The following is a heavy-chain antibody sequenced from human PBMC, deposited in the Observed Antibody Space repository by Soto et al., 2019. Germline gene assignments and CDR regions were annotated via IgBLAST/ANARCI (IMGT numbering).Heavy chain of an antibody. Sequence: PSETLSLTCTVSGGSISSSSYYWGWIRQPPGKGLEWIGSIYYSGSTYYNPSLKSRVTISVDTSKNQFSLKLSSVTAADTAVYYCVGQAASRYFDYYYGMDVWGQGTTVTVSS. CDR2: IYYSGST. CDR3: VGQAASRYFDYYYGMDV. CDR1: GGSISSSSYY. J-gene: IGHJ6*02. V-gene: IGHV4-39*07. D-gene: IGHD6-13*01.